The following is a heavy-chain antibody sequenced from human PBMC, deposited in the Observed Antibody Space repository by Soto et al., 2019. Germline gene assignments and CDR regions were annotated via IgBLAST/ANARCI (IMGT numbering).Heavy chain of an antibody. D-gene: IGHD1-26*01. J-gene: IGHJ5*02. CDR3: AKDLYAHPPSGWFDP. Sequence: DVQLLESGGGLVQPGGSLRISCAASGFPFSDHAMSWVRQAPGKGLEWVAAISGSGDFTYYADSVKGRFTVSRDNSKNTLYLQMNSLRAEVTAVYYCAKDLYAHPPSGWFDPWGQGTLVTVLS. CDR1: GFPFSDHA. V-gene: IGHV3-23*01. CDR2: ISGSGDFT.